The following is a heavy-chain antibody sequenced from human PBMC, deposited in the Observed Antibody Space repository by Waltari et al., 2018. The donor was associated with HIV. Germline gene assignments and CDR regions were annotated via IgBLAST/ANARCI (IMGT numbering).Heavy chain of an antibody. CDR1: GGSISSGSYY. Sequence: QVHLQESGPGLVKPSQTLSLTCTVSGGSISSGSYYWSWVRQPAGRGLEWIGRIHSSGSTNCNPSLKSRLTISVDTSKNQFSLKLSSVAAADTAVYYCARDFENWFDPWGQGTLVTVSS. V-gene: IGHV4-61*02. CDR2: IHSSGST. J-gene: IGHJ5*02. CDR3: ARDFENWFDP.